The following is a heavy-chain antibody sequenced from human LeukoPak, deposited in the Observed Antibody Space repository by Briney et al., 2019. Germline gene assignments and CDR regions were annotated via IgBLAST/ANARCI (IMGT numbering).Heavy chain of an antibody. CDR1: GYSISSGYY. J-gene: IGHJ5*02. CDR2: IYHSGST. CDR3: ARGVGAAAEHWFDP. D-gene: IGHD6-13*01. V-gene: IGHV4-38-2*01. Sequence: SETLSLTCAVSGYSISSGYYWGWIRQPPGKGLEWIGSIYHSGSTYYSPSLKSRVTISVDTSKNQFSLKLSSVTAADTAVYYCARGVGAAAEHWFDPWGQGTLVTVSS.